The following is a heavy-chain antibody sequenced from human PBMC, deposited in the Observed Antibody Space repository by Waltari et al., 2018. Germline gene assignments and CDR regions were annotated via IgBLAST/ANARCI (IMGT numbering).Heavy chain of an antibody. CDR2: TRNKENSYST. J-gene: IGHJ6*02. D-gene: IGHD2-2*02. CDR1: GFIFSDHY. Sequence: EVQLVASGGDLVQPGGSLRLSCAGSGFIFSDHYIDWVRQAPGKGLEWLGLTRNKENSYSTVYAASVKGRFTISRDDSKNLAYLQMNSLGIDDTAIYYCVRSYTASPMDVWGQGTTVTVSS. V-gene: IGHV3-72*01. CDR3: VRSYTASPMDV.